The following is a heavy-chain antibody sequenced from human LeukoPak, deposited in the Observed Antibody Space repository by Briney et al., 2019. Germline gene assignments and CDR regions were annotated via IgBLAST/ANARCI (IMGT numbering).Heavy chain of an antibody. J-gene: IGHJ4*02. V-gene: IGHV1-69*01. CDR2: IIPIFDTA. CDR1: GGTCTSYA. D-gene: IGHD5-24*01. CDR3: ARSGTWGRWLQPEDYFDY. Sequence: SVNVSCKASGGTCTSYAISWVRLAPGQGHEWKGGIIPIFDTANYAQKFQGRVTITADESTSTAHMELSSLRSEDTAVYYCARSGTWGRWLQPEDYFDYWGQGALVTVSS.